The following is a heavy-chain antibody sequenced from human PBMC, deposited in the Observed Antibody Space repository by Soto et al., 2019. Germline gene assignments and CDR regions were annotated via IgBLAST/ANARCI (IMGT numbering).Heavy chain of an antibody. J-gene: IGHJ4*02. V-gene: IGHV1-18*01. CDR3: APRSRAFDY. CDR1: GYTFTSFG. Sequence: QVQLVQSGPEVKKPGASVKVSCKTSGYTFTSFGISWVRQAPGQGLEWMGWITTDKGKTNYAQKFQGRVTMTTDTSTGTAYMDLGGLRSDDPAVYYWAPRSRAFDYGGKGPLVPFSS. CDR2: ITTDKGKT.